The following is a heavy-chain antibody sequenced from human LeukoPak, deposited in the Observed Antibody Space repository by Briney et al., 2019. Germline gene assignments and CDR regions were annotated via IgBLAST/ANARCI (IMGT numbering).Heavy chain of an antibody. Sequence: SGTLSLTCAVSGDSISSSYWWTWVRQPPGKGLEWIGEIYHSGSTNYNPSLKSRVTISVDTSKNQFSLKLSSVTAADTAVYYCARTTVTGEYFQHWGQGTLVTVSS. D-gene: IGHD4-17*01. CDR2: IYHSGST. CDR1: GDSISSSYW. V-gene: IGHV4-4*02. J-gene: IGHJ1*01. CDR3: ARTTVTGEYFQH.